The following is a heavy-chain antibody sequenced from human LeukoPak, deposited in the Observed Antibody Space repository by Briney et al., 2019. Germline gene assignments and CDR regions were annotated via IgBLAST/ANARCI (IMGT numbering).Heavy chain of an antibody. CDR2: IHYSGST. J-gene: IGHJ3*02. CDR1: GGSLSSYY. D-gene: IGHD1-26*01. CDR3: ARDSPFEWEVFGDSFDI. V-gene: IGHV4-59*01. Sequence: SETLSLTCTVSGGSLSSYYWSWIRQSPGKGLEWIGHIHYSGSTNYNPSLESRVTISVDTSKRQISLKLSSVTAADTAVYYCARDSPFEWEVFGDSFDIWGQGTMVIVSS.